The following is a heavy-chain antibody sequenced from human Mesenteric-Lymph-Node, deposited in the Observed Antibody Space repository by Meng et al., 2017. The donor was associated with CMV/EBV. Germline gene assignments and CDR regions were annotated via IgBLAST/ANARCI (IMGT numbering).Heavy chain of an antibody. D-gene: IGHD3-3*01. J-gene: IGHJ4*02. Sequence: ASVKVSCKASGYTFTGYYMHWVRQAPGQGLEWMGWINPNSGGTNYAQKFQGRVTMTRDTSISTAYMELSRLRSDDTAVYYCARGYTVFGVIIPAYWGQGTLVTVSS. CDR1: GYTFTGYY. CDR3: ARGYTVFGVIIPAY. CDR2: INPNSGGT. V-gene: IGHV1-2*02.